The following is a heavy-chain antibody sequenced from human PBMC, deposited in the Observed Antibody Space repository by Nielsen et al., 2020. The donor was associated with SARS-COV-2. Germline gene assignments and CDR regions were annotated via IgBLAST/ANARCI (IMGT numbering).Heavy chain of an antibody. D-gene: IGHD5-24*01. V-gene: IGHV4-61*01. CDR2: IFYRGDT. CDR3: VRIDMATISVDY. CDR1: GGSISSGSHY. Sequence: SETPSLTCIVSGGSISSGSHYWSWIRQPPGKGLEWIGYIFYRGDTNYNPSLKSRVTISVDTSKNQFSLEVNSVTAADTAVYYCVRIDMATISVDYWGRGTLVSVSS. J-gene: IGHJ4*02.